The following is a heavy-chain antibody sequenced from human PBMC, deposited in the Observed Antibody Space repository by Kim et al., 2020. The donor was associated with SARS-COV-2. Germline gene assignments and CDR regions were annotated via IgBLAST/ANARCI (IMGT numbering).Heavy chain of an antibody. D-gene: IGHD6-13*01. Sequence: GGSLRLSCAASGFTFDDYGMSWVRQAPGKGLEWVSGINWNGGSTGYADSVKGRFTISRDNAKNSLYLQMNSLRAEDTALYYCARTTGQQLVGVGIYYGMDVWGQGTPVTVSS. CDR3: ARTTGQQLVGVGIYYGMDV. CDR1: GFTFDDYG. CDR2: INWNGGST. V-gene: IGHV3-20*04. J-gene: IGHJ6*02.